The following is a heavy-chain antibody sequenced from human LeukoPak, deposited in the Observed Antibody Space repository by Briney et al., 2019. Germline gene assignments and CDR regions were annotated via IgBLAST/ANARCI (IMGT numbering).Heavy chain of an antibody. D-gene: IGHD3-10*01. J-gene: IGHJ3*02. Sequence: PSETLSLTCTVSGGSISSYYWSWIRQPPGKGLEWIGYIYYSGSTNYNPSLKSRVTTSVDTSKNQFSLKLSSVTAADTAVYYCARVLVRGVIRYAFDIWGQGTMVTVSS. CDR1: GGSISSYY. V-gene: IGHV4-59*01. CDR2: IYYSGST. CDR3: ARVLVRGVIRYAFDI.